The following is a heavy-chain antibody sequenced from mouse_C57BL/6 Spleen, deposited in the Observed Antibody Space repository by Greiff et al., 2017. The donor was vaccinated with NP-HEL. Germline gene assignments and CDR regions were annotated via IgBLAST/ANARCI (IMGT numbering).Heavy chain of an antibody. Sequence: QVQLQQPGAELVMPGASVKLSCKASGYTFTSYWMHWVKQRPGQGLEWIGEIDPSDSYTNYNQKFKGKSTLTVDKSSSTAYMQLSSLTSEDSAVYYCARNYDYYGSSRYYFDYWGKGTTLTVSS. CDR2: IDPSDSYT. V-gene: IGHV1-69*01. D-gene: IGHD1-1*01. CDR3: ARNYDYYGSSRYYFDY. CDR1: GYTFTSYW. J-gene: IGHJ2*01.